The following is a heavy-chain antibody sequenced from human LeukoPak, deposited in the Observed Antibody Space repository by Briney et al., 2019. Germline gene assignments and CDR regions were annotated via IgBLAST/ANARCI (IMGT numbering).Heavy chain of an antibody. V-gene: IGHV4-4*09. Sequence: SETLSLTCTVSGGSISSYYWSWIRQPPGKGLEWIGYIYTSGSTNYNPSLKSRVTISVDTSKNQFSLKLSSVTDADTAVYYCARSPYYYDSSGYSLNYFDYWGQGTLVTVSS. CDR1: GGSISSYY. CDR3: ARSPYYYDSSGYSLNYFDY. D-gene: IGHD3-22*01. J-gene: IGHJ4*02. CDR2: IYTSGST.